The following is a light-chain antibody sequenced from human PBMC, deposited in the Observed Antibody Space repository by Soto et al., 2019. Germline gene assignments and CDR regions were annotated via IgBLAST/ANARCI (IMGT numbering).Light chain of an antibody. J-gene: IGKJ1*01. CDR1: QGIRSD. CDR2: AGS. CDR3: LQDFRYPWT. Sequence: AIQMPQSPSSLSASVGDRVTITCRASQGIRSDLGWFQQKPGKAPKSLIYAGSKLHSGVTSRFSGTASWREFSLTISGLQPDDLAPYYCLQDFRYPWTFGQGTKVE. V-gene: IGKV1-6*02.